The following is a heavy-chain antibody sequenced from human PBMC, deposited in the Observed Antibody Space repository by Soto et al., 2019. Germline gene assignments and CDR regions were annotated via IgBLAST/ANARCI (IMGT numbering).Heavy chain of an antibody. CDR1: GFSFSHYA. CDR3: VEAGTAYNFYGMDV. CDR2: ISSNGGST. Sequence: GGSLRLSCSASGFSFSHYAMHWVRQAPGKGLEYVSAISSNGGSTYYADSVKGRFTISRDNSKNTLYLQMSSLRPEDTAVYYCVEAGTAYNFYGMDVWGQGTTVTVSS. V-gene: IGHV3-64D*06. J-gene: IGHJ6*02. D-gene: IGHD6-19*01.